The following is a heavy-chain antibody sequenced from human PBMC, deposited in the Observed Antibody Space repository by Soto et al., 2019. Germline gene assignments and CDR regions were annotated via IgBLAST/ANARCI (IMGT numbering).Heavy chain of an antibody. CDR2: ISWNSGSI. D-gene: IGHD3-22*01. CDR3: VNTMIPN. Sequence: PGGSLRLSCAASGFTFDDYAMHWVRQAPGKGLEWVSGISWNSGSIGYADSVKGRFTISRDNAKNSLYLQMNSPRAEDTALYYCVNTMIPNWGQGTLVTVSS. CDR1: GFTFDDYA. J-gene: IGHJ4*02. V-gene: IGHV3-9*01.